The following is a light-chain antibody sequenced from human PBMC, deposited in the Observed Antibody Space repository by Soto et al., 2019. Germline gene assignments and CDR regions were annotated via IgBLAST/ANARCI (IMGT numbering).Light chain of an antibody. CDR2: EVS. V-gene: IGLV2-23*02. J-gene: IGLJ1*01. Sequence: QSVLTQPASVSGSPGQSITISCTGTSSDVGSYILVSWYQQHPGKAPKLMIYEVSKRPSGVSNRFSGSKSGNTASLTISGLQAEDEADYYCCSYAGSTPYVFGTGTKVTVL. CDR3: CSYAGSTPYV. CDR1: SSDVGSYIL.